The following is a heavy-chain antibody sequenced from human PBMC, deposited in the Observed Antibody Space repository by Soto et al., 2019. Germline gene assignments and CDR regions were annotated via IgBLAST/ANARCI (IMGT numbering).Heavy chain of an antibody. J-gene: IGHJ4*02. CDR3: ARQSKSIQLWFLPEFDY. CDR2: IYYSGST. D-gene: IGHD5-18*01. CDR1: GGSISSSSYY. Sequence: PSETLSLTCTVSGGSISSSSYYWGWIRQPPGKGLEWIGSIYYSGSTYYNPSLKRRVTISVDTSKNQFSLKLSSVTAADTAVYYCARQSKSIQLWFLPEFDYWGQGTLVTVSS. V-gene: IGHV4-39*01.